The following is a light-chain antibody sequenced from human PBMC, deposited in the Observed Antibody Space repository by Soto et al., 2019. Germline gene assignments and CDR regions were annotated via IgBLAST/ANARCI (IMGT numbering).Light chain of an antibody. J-gene: IGKJ1*01. Sequence: DIQMTHSSSTLSASVVDRVTITCRASQSISSWLAWYQQKPGKAPKLLIYDASTLESGVPSRFTGRGSGTEFTLTISSLQPEDFATYYCQQYKSYSRMFGQGTKVDIK. CDR1: QSISSW. V-gene: IGKV1-5*01. CDR2: DAS. CDR3: QQYKSYSRM.